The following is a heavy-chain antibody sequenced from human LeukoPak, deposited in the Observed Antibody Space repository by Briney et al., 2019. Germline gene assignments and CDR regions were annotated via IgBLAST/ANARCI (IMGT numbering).Heavy chain of an antibody. CDR3: ASSFLTTVSTDDY. D-gene: IGHD4-17*01. Sequence: GGSLRLSCEATGFTFSFSRLWMHWVRQTPGKGLVWLSRINSDGRSTTYADSVKGRFTISRDNAKNTLYLQMNSLRAEDTAVYYCASSFLTTVSTDDYWGQGTLVTVSS. V-gene: IGHV3-74*01. J-gene: IGHJ4*02. CDR1: GFTFSFSRLW. CDR2: INSDGRST.